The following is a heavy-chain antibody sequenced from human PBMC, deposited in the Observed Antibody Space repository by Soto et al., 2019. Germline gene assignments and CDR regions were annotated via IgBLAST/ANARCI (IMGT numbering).Heavy chain of an antibody. D-gene: IGHD5-18*01. CDR1: GFTFSSYS. J-gene: IGHJ4*02. CDR2: ISSSSSYI. CDR3: ARFKSVDTAMVKVSYEY. Sequence: GGSLRLSCAASGFTFSSYSMNWVRQAPGKGLEWVSSISSSSSYIYYADSVKGRFTISRDNAKNSLYLQMNSLRAEDTAVYYCARFKSVDTAMVKVSYEYWGQGTLVTVSS. V-gene: IGHV3-21*01.